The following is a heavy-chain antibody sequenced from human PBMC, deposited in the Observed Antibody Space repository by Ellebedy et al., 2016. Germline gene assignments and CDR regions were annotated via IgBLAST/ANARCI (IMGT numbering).Heavy chain of an antibody. CDR1: GFTFSSYS. V-gene: IGHV3-21*01. CDR2: ISSSSSYI. J-gene: IGHJ3*02. D-gene: IGHD3-10*01. Sequence: GESLKISXAASGFTFSSYSMNWVRQAPGKGLEWVSSISSSSSYIYYADSVKGRFTISRDNAKNSLYLQMNSLRAEDTAVYYCARDGGGGVPFDMWGQGTMVTVSS. CDR3: ARDGGGGVPFDM.